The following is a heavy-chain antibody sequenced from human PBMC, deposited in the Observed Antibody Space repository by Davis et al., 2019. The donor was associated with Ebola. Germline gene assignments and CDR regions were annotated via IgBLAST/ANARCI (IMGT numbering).Heavy chain of an antibody. CDR1: GFTFSSYA. CDR2: ISYDGSNK. J-gene: IGHJ6*02. D-gene: IGHD3-3*01. Sequence: GESLKISCSASGFTFSSYAMHWVRQAPGKGLEWVAVISYDGSNKYYADSVKGRFTISRDNSKNTLYLQMNSLRAEDTAVYYCARGDFWSGYYQTYYYYYGMDVWGQGTTVTVSS. CDR3: ARGDFWSGYYQTYYYYYGMDV. V-gene: IGHV3-30-3*01.